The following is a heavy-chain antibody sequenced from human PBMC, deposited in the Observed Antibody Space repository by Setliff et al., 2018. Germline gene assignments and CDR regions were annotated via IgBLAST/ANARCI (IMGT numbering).Heavy chain of an antibody. Sequence: SETLSLTCTVSGGSISSDYWSWIRQPPGKGLEWIGDIYSSGNTNYNPSLKSRVTISVDTSKNQFSLNLTSVTAADTAVYYCAREGFYCTNGVCYRPLDYWGQGTLVTVSS. D-gene: IGHD2-8*01. CDR2: IYSSGNT. CDR1: GGSISSDY. V-gene: IGHV4-4*08. CDR3: AREGFYCTNGVCYRPLDY. J-gene: IGHJ4*02.